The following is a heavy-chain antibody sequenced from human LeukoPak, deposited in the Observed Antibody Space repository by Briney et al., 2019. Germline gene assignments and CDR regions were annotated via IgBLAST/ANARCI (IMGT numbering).Heavy chain of an antibody. CDR1: GFTVSSNY. CDR3: ARDISSGWLTFDY. J-gene: IGHJ4*02. CDR2: IYSGGST. D-gene: IGHD6-19*01. Sequence: GGSLRLSCAASGFTVSSNYMGWVRQAPGKGLEWVSVIYSGGSTYYADSVKGRFTISRDNSKNTLHLQMNSLRAEDTAVYYCARDISSGWLTFDYWGQGTLVTVSS. V-gene: IGHV3-66*01.